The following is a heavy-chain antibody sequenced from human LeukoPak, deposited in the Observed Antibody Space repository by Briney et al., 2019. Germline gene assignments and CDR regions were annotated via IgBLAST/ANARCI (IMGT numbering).Heavy chain of an antibody. V-gene: IGHV3-21*01. CDR1: GFTFSSYS. CDR2: ISSSSSYI. CDR3: ARDLTAMVPY. Sequence: PGGSLRLSCAASGFTFSSYSMNWVRQAPGKGLEWVSSISSSSSYIYYADSVKGRFTISRDNAKNSLYLQMNSLRAGDTAVYYCARDLTAMVPYWGQGTLVTVSS. J-gene: IGHJ4*02. D-gene: IGHD5-18*01.